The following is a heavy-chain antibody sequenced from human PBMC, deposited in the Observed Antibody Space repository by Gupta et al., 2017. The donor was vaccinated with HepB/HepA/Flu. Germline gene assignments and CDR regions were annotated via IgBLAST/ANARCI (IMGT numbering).Heavy chain of an antibody. CDR1: GFTFSSYG. V-gene: IGHV3-30*18. Sequence: QVQLVESGGGVVQPGRSLRLSCAASGFTFSSYGMHWVRPAPGKGLEWVAVISYDGSNKYYADSVKGRFTISRDNSKNTLYLQMNSLRAEDTAVYYCAKDLAFTAAAGTDWFDPWGQGTLVTVSS. CDR2: ISYDGSNK. D-gene: IGHD6-13*01. CDR3: AKDLAFTAAAGTDWFDP. J-gene: IGHJ5*02.